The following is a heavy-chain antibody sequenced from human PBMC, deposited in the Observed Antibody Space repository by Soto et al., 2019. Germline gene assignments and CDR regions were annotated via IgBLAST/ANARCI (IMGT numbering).Heavy chain of an antibody. D-gene: IGHD3-10*01. CDR1: GGSISNGGSY. CDR2: NDYSGRT. V-gene: IGHV4-31*03. Sequence: QVQLQESGPGLVKPSQTLSLTCTVSGGSISNGGSYWSWIRQHPGKGLEWIGYNDYSGRTYYNPSHRRRVTIRVDTTKKLFSLKLSPVADAETAEYYCAISAGYDYGSGSYGWFDPWGQGTLVTVSS. J-gene: IGHJ5*02. CDR3: AISAGYDYGSGSYGWFDP.